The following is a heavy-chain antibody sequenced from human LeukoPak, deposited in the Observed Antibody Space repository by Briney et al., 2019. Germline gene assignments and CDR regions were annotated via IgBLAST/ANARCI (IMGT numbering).Heavy chain of an antibody. V-gene: IGHV4-34*01. J-gene: IGHJ4*02. CDR1: GGSFSGYY. Sequence: SETLSLTCAVYGGSFSGYYWSWIRQPPGKGLEWIGEINHSGSTNYNPSLKSRVTISVDTSKNQFSLKLSSVTAADTAVYYCARRDPGAILPFDYWGQGTLVTVSS. CDR3: ARRDPGAILPFDY. D-gene: IGHD4/OR15-4a*01. CDR2: INHSGST.